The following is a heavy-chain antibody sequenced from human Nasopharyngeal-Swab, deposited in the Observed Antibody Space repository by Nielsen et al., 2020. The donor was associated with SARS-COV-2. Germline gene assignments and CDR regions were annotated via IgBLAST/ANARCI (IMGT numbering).Heavy chain of an antibody. CDR2: MNPNSGNT. D-gene: IGHD2-2*01. J-gene: IGHJ6*02. CDR1: GYTFTSYD. Sequence: ASVKVSCKASGYTFTSYDINWVRQATGQGLEWMGWMNPNSGNTGYAQKFQGRVTMTRNTSISTAYMELSSLRSEDTAVYYCARAISNTREMDVWGQGTTVTVSS. V-gene: IGHV1-8*01. CDR3: ARAISNTREMDV.